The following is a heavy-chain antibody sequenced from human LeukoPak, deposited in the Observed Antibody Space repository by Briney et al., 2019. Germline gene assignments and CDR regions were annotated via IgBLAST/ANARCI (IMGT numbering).Heavy chain of an antibody. CDR3: ARLDYYGSGSLDY. D-gene: IGHD3-10*01. Sequence: PGGSLRLSCAASGFTFSRSWMHWVCQAPEKGLEWVADIKCDGSEKSYVDSVKGRFTISRDNAKNSLYLQMNSLRAEDTAVYYCARLDYYGSGSLDYWSQGTLVTVSS. J-gene: IGHJ4*02. CDR2: IKCDGSEK. CDR1: GFTFSRSW. V-gene: IGHV3-52*01.